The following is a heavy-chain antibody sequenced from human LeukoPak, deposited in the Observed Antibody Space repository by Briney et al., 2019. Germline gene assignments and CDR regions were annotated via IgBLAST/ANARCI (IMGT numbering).Heavy chain of an antibody. D-gene: IGHD3-10*01. Sequence: GGSLRLSCAASGFTISSYSMKWVRQAPGKGLEWVSYISSRSSYIYYADSVKGRFTISRDNAKNSLYLQMNSLRAEDTAVYYCARDDYGSGSYFDCWGQGTLVTVSS. CDR3: ARDDYGSGSYFDC. V-gene: IGHV3-21*01. CDR2: ISSRSSYI. CDR1: GFTISSYS. J-gene: IGHJ4*02.